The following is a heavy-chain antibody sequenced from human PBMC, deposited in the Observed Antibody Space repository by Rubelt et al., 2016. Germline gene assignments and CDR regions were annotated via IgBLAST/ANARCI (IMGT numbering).Heavy chain of an antibody. D-gene: IGHD1-14*01. Sequence: SVFYSGGSTSYAESVMGRFIISRDNSKNTLYLQLNSLRAEDTAVYYCAGDGSTSSGGSFWANNRFDPWGQGTLVTVSS. CDR3: AGDGSTSSGGSFWANNRFDP. V-gene: IGHV3-66*01. CDR2: FYSGGST. J-gene: IGHJ5*02.